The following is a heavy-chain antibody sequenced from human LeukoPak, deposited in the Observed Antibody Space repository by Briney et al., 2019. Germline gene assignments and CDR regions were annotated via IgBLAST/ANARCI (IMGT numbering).Heavy chain of an antibody. CDR2: IYPGDSDT. V-gene: IGHV5-51*01. Sequence: GGSLRLSCKGSGYSFTSYWICWVRQMPGKGLEWMGIIYPGDSDTRYSPSFQGQVTISADKSISTAYLQWSSLKASDTAMYYCARQPTKSYCGGDCFFDYWGQGTLVTLSS. CDR3: ARQPTKSYCGGDCFFDY. J-gene: IGHJ4*02. D-gene: IGHD2-21*02. CDR1: GYSFTSYW.